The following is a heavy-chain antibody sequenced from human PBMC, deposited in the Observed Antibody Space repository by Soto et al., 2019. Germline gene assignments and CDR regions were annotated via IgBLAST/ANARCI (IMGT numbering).Heavy chain of an antibody. CDR2: IYYSGST. D-gene: IGHD2-2*01. V-gene: IGHV4-59*08. J-gene: IGHJ6*03. CDR3: ARRGGYCSSTSCYVGYYYYYMDV. Sequence: SGTLSPTSIVFGGSISIYYWSGIRQPPGRGLNWIGYIYYSGSTNYNPSLKSRVTISVDTSKNQFSLKLSSVTAADTAVYYCARRGGYCSSTSCYVGYYYYYMDVWGKGTTVT. CDR1: GGSISIYY.